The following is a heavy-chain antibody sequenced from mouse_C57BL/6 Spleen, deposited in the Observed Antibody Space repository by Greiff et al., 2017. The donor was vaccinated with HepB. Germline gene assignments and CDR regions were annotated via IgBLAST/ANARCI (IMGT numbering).Heavy chain of an antibody. CDR3: ARENYGSSDDY. J-gene: IGHJ4*01. CDR1: GFTFSSYA. D-gene: IGHD1-1*01. CDR2: ISDGGSYT. Sequence: EVKLMESGGGLVKPGGSLKLSCAASGFTFSSYAMSWVRQTPEKRLEWVATISDGGSYTYYPDNVKGRFTISRDNAKNNLYLQMSHLKSEDTAMYYCARENYGSSDDYWGQGTSVTVSS. V-gene: IGHV5-4*01.